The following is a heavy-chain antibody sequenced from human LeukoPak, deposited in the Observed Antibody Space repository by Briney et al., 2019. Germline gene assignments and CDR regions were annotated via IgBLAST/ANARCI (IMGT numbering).Heavy chain of an antibody. D-gene: IGHD6-19*01. V-gene: IGHV4-39*01. CDR2: ICYGGST. CDR3: ARTMYGNGWNRYYFDY. Sequence: SETLSLTCTASGDSISSYNHYWGWIRQPPGKGLEWLGSICYGGSTHDNPSLKSRVTISVDTSKNQFSLRVTSATAADTAVYYCARTMYGNGWNRYYFDYWGQGTLVTVSS. J-gene: IGHJ4*02. CDR1: GDSISSYNHY.